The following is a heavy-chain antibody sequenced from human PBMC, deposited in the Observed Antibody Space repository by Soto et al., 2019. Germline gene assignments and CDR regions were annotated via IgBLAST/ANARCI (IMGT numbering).Heavy chain of an antibody. CDR2: ISGSGGST. Sequence: GGSLRLSCAASGFTFSSYAMSWVRQAPGKGLEWVSAISGSGGSTYYADSVKGRFTISRDNSKNTLYLQMNSLRAEDTAVYFFAIFLSSPSSSYYYGRDVWGQGPRVTVSS. CDR1: GFTFSSYA. CDR3: AIFLSSPSSSYYYGRDV. J-gene: IGHJ6*02. V-gene: IGHV3-23*01. D-gene: IGHD3-3*01.